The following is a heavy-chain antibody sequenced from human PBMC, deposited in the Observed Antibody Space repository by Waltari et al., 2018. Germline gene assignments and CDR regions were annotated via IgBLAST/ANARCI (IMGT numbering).Heavy chain of an antibody. CDR2: VNHIGGT. V-gene: IGHV4-34*01. J-gene: IGHJ4*02. CDR1: GGSFSDYF. CDR3: ARRRGGYLSDY. D-gene: IGHD5-12*01. Sequence: QVQLQQWGAGRLKPSETLSLTCAVYGGSFSDYFWSWIRQPPGKGLEWIGEVNHIGGTNYNPSLESRVIISVDASKNQFSLMLKSVTAADTAVYYCARRRGGYLSDYWGQGTLVTVSS.